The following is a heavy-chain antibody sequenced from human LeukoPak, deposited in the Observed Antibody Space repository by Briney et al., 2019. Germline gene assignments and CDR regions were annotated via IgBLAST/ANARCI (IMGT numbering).Heavy chain of an antibody. V-gene: IGHV4-61*02. CDR2: IYTSGST. CDR3: ARANFWSGYMDDAFDI. Sequence: SQTLSLTCTVSGGSISSGSYYWSWIRQPAGKGLEWIGRIYTSGSTNYNPSLKSLVTISVDTSKNQFSLKLSSVTAADTAVYYCARANFWSGYMDDAFDIWGQGTMVTVSS. J-gene: IGHJ3*02. D-gene: IGHD3-3*01. CDR1: GGSISSGSYY.